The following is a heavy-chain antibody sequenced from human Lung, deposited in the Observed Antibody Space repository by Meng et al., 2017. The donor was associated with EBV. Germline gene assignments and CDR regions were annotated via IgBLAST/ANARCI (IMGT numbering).Heavy chain of an antibody. Sequence: HPQQSGPGLVKPSQTLPLTCAISGDSVSSNSAAWNWIRQSPSRGLEWPGRTYYRSKYYNDYALSVKSRITINPDTSKNQFSLQLNSVTPEDTAIYYCARDWGDVRGGFDFWGQGTLVTVSS. CDR3: ARDWGDVRGGFDF. V-gene: IGHV6-1*01. CDR1: GDSVSSNSAA. D-gene: IGHD3-10*02. CDR2: TYYRSKYYN. J-gene: IGHJ4*02.